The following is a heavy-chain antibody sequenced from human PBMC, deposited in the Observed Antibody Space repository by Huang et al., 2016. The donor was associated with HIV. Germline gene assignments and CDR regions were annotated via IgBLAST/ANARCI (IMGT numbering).Heavy chain of an antibody. CDR3: ARLTSGWYQDY. V-gene: IGHV1-8*01. CDR2: LNPNSGKT. CDR1: GYIFSNYD. Sequence: QVQLVQSGPEVKKPGASVKVSCQTSGYIFSNYDINWVQQAPGQGLQWMGWLNPNSGKTAYGQNFQGRVTLTRSTSTGAAYMVLNSLTSQDTAVYYCARLTSGWYQDYWGQGTLVTVSS. J-gene: IGHJ4*02. D-gene: IGHD6-19*01.